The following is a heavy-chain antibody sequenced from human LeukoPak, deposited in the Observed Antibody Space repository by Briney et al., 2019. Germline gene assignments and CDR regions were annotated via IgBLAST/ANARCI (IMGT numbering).Heavy chain of an antibody. J-gene: IGHJ4*02. Sequence: ASVKVSCKASGYTFTSYGISWVRQAPGQGLEWMGWISAYNGSTNYAQKLQGRVTMTTDTFTSTAYMELRSLRSDDTAVYYCARSATQLIWFGELWYFDYWGQGTLVTVSS. CDR3: ARSATQLIWFGELWYFDY. CDR1: GYTFTSYG. D-gene: IGHD3-10*01. V-gene: IGHV1-18*01. CDR2: ISAYNGST.